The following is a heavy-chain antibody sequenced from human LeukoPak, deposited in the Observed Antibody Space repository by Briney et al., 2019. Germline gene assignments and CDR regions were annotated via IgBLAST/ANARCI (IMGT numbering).Heavy chain of an antibody. D-gene: IGHD2-21*02. CDR3: ARGRAVTAGDAY. J-gene: IGHJ4*02. V-gene: IGHV4-4*07. CDR2: IFSSGST. Sequence: SETLSLTCTVSGGSINNYWSWIRQPAGKGLEWIGRIFSSGSTVYHPSLKSRVTMSVDTSRNSFSLKLTSVTAADTAVYYCARGRAVTAGDAYWGQGTLVTVSS. CDR1: GGSINNY.